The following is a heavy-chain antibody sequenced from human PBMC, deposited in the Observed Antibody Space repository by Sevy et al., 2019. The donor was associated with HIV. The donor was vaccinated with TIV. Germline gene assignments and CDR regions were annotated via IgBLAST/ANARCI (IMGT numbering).Heavy chain of an antibody. Sequence: GGSLRLSCVASGFTFSDHYMEWVRQAPGKGLEWVGRTRNKADGYTTEYAASVKGRLTSSRDESKNSLYVQMNSLKAEDTAVYYCATHAGIAAAGRVFDYWGQGTLVTVSS. CDR2: TRNKADGYTT. J-gene: IGHJ4*02. CDR1: GFTFSDHY. CDR3: ATHAGIAAAGRVFDY. V-gene: IGHV3-72*01. D-gene: IGHD6-13*01.